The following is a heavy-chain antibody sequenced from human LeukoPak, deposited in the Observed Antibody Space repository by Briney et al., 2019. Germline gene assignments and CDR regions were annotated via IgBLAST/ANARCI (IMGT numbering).Heavy chain of an antibody. Sequence: PGGSLRLSCAGSGFTFTNYMAWVRQAPGMGLEWVSAITGIGDYTYYTDSVKGRFTISRDNSKNTLYLQMNSLRGKDAAIYYCVKDLPASGWYSWGQGTLVTVSS. D-gene: IGHD6-19*01. J-gene: IGHJ4*02. CDR3: VKDLPASGWYS. CDR1: GFTFTNY. CDR2: ITGIGDYT. V-gene: IGHV3-23*01.